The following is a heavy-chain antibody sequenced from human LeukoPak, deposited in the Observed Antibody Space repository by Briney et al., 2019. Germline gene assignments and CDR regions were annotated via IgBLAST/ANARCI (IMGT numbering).Heavy chain of an antibody. J-gene: IGHJ4*02. Sequence: GGSLRLSCAASGFTFTDAWMSWVRQAPGKGLEWVGRIRSKTDGETTDYAAPVKGRFTISRDDSKNTLYLQMNSLKTEDTAVYYCTTTSLFTLDSRWGQGTLVTVSS. CDR1: GFTFTDAW. CDR2: IRSKTDGETT. CDR3: TTTSLFTLDSR. V-gene: IGHV3-15*01. D-gene: IGHD2-2*01.